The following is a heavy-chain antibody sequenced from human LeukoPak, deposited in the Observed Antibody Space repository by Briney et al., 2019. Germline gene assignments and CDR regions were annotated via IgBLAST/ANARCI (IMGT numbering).Heavy chain of an antibody. Sequence: GGSLRLSCAASGFTFSNAWMSWVRQAPGKGLEWVSSISSSSSYIYYADSVRGRFTISRDNAKNSLYLQMNSLRAEDTAVYYCARTLSSTPDYWGQGTPVTVSS. CDR2: ISSSSSYI. D-gene: IGHD6-13*01. CDR1: GFTFSNAW. V-gene: IGHV3-21*01. J-gene: IGHJ4*02. CDR3: ARTLSSTPDY.